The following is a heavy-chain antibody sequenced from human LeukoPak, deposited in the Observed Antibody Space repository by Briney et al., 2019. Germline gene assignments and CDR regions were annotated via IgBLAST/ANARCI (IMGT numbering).Heavy chain of an antibody. Sequence: SETLSLTCTVSGYSISSGYYWGWIRQPPGKGLEWIGSIYTSGSTNYNPSLKSRVTISVDTSKNQFSLKLSSVTAADTAVYYCARDNQGAFDIWGQGTMVTVSS. CDR3: ARDNQGAFDI. CDR2: IYTSGST. CDR1: GYSISSGYY. J-gene: IGHJ3*02. D-gene: IGHD1-14*01. V-gene: IGHV4-38-2*02.